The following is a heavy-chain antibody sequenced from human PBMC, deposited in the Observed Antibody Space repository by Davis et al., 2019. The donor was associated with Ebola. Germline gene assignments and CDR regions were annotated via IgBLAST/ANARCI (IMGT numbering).Heavy chain of an antibody. CDR3: ARGLTGFYPLFHRDQ. J-gene: IGHJ4*01. V-gene: IGHV3-7*01. Sequence: PGGSLRLSCAVSEFNFAEYWMTWVRQSPGKGLEWVASIRQDGSERYYLDAVKGRFTISRDNAQNSLYLQMNTLSPEDTSIYYCARGLTGFYPLFHRDQWGHGTQVTVSS. D-gene: IGHD2-21*01. CDR2: IRQDGSER. CDR1: EFNFAEYW.